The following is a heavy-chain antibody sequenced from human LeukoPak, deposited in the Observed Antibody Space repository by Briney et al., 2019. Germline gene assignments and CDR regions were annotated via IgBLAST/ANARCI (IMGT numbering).Heavy chain of an antibody. D-gene: IGHD3-10*01. V-gene: IGHV1-8*02. J-gene: IGHJ4*02. CDR3: ARFVGFVDY. Sequence: ASVKVSCKASGYSFTDFGISWVRQAPGQGLEWMGWMNPNSGNTGYAQKFQGRVTMTRNTSISTAYMELSSLRSEDTAVYYCARFVGFVDYWGQGTLVTVSS. CDR2: MNPNSGNT. CDR1: GYSFTDFG.